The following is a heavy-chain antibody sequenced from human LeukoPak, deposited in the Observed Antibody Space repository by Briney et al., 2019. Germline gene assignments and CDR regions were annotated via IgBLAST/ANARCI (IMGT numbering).Heavy chain of an antibody. CDR3: ASPSNSALGLPYFDH. J-gene: IGHJ4*02. V-gene: IGHV4-61*01. D-gene: IGHD5-18*01. Sequence: AETLPLTCRVSGSSVSDWNYYWIWLPQPPEKELEWIGYMYYSESTKYNPSRKIRVTISVDKSKNQFALHMSTVTAADTAVYYCASPSNSALGLPYFDHWGQGSLVTVSS. CDR2: MYYSEST. CDR1: GSSVSDWNYY.